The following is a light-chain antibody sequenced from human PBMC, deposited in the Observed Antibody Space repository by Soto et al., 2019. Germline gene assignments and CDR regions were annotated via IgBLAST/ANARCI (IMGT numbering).Light chain of an antibody. CDR1: TSSIGSNS. CDR3: AAWDDNMSGSDV. Sequence: QSVLTQPPSASGTPGQRVTISCSGRTSSIGSNSVNWYQQFPGSAPRLLIYSDTQRPSGVPDRFSASTSGTSASLAISGLQSEDEADYYCAAWDDNMSGSDVFGTGTKLTVL. J-gene: IGLJ6*01. CDR2: SDT. V-gene: IGLV1-44*01.